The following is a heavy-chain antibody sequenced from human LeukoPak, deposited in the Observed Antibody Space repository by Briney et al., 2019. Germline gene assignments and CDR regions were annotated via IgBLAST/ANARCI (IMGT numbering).Heavy chain of an antibody. D-gene: IGHD6-13*01. Sequence: GGSLRLSCAASGFTFSSYEMNWVRQAPGKGLEWVSYISSSGSTIYYADSVKGRFTISRDISKNTLYLQMNSLRAEDTAVYYCAKDVRYGSSWGNFDYWGQGTLVTVSS. CDR2: ISSSGSTI. CDR3: AKDVRYGSSWGNFDY. V-gene: IGHV3-48*03. CDR1: GFTFSSYE. J-gene: IGHJ4*02.